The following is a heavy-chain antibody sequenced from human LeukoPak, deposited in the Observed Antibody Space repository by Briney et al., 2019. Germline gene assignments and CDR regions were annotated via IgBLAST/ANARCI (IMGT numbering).Heavy chain of an antibody. Sequence: PGGSLRLSCAASGFPFSDFYMSWIRQAPGKGLEWVSYISSRPTTRYYADSVKGRFTISRDNAKNSLYLQMNSLRAEDTAVYYCARFLGVWFGELFDYWGQGTLVTVSS. V-gene: IGHV3-11*01. CDR2: ISSRPTTR. CDR3: ARFLGVWFGELFDY. D-gene: IGHD3-10*01. CDR1: GFPFSDFY. J-gene: IGHJ4*02.